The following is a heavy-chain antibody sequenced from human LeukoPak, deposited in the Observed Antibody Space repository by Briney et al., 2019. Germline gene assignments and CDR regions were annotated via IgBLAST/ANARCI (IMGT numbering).Heavy chain of an antibody. J-gene: IGHJ4*02. CDR2: IHSGGNA. Sequence: PGGSLRLSCAASGFTVSSTYMSWVRQAPGKGLEWVSVIHSGGNAYYADSLKGRFTISRDNSKNTLYLQMNSLRAEDTAVYYRARVPAGFHYDSSGTWGQGTLVTVSS. CDR1: GFTVSSTY. D-gene: IGHD3-22*01. V-gene: IGHV3-53*01. CDR3: ARVPAGFHYDSSGT.